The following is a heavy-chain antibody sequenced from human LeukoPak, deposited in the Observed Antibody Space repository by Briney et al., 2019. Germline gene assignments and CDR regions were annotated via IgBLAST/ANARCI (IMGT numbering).Heavy chain of an antibody. Sequence: GGSLRLSCAASGFTFSNYWMGWVRQAPGRGLEWVANIKQDGSQKYFGDSVKGRFTISRDNAENSLFLQMSSLRDEDTAVYYCARDSGSYHFDSCWGQGTLVTVSS. CDR3: ARDSGSYHFDSC. CDR2: IKQDGSQK. D-gene: IGHD1-26*01. CDR1: GFTFSNYW. V-gene: IGHV3-7*01. J-gene: IGHJ4*02.